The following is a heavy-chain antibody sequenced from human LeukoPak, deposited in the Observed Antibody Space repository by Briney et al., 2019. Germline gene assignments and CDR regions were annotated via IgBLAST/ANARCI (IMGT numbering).Heavy chain of an antibody. D-gene: IGHD4-23*01. CDR3: VREGYGGDSAVDAFDV. J-gene: IGHJ3*01. Sequence: GGSLRLSCAASGFTFSSYAMSWVRQAPGKGLEWVASLSGRGDYIYHAESVQGRFTISRDNAENSLYLQMNSLRAEDTAIYYCVREGYGGDSAVDAFDVWGQGTMVTVSS. CDR2: LSGRGDYI. CDR1: GFTFSSYA. V-gene: IGHV3-21*06.